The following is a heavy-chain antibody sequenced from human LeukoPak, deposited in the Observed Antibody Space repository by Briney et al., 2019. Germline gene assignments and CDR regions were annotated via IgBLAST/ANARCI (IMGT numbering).Heavy chain of an antibody. V-gene: IGHV4-4*07. CDR1: GGYISSYY. CDR3: ARDAYYYGSGSYYPFDY. J-gene: IGHJ4*02. CDR2: IYTSGST. Sequence: SETLSLTCTVSGGYISSYYWSWIRQPAGKGLEWIGRIYTSGSTNYNPSLKSRVTMSVDTSKNQFSLKLSSVTAADTAVYYCARDAYYYGSGSYYPFDYWGQGTLVTVSS. D-gene: IGHD3-10*01.